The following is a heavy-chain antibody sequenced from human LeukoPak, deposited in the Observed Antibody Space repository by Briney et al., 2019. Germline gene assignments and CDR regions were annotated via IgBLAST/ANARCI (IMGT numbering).Heavy chain of an antibody. V-gene: IGHV1-46*01. CDR2: INPSGGST. D-gene: IGHD5-24*01. CDR3: AREAEMATNSFDY. CDR1: GYTFTNYA. J-gene: IGHJ4*02. Sequence: ASVKVSCKASGYTFTNYAISWVRQAPGQGLEWMGIINPSGGSTSYAQKFQGRVTMTRDMSTSTVYMELSSLRSEDTAVYYCAREAEMATNSFDYWGQGTLVTVSS.